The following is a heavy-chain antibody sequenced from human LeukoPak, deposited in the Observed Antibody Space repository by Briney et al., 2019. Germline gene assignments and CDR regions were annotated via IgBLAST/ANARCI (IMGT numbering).Heavy chain of an antibody. Sequence: PSETLSLTCTVSGGSISSSSYYWGWIRQPPGKGLEWIGSIYYSGSTYYNPSLKSRVTISVDTSKNQFSLKLSSVTAADTAVYYCARDAKAYGSAYDAFDIWGQGTMVTVSS. CDR3: ARDAKAYGSAYDAFDI. CDR1: GGSISSSSYY. V-gene: IGHV4-39*07. J-gene: IGHJ3*02. D-gene: IGHD3-10*01. CDR2: IYYSGST.